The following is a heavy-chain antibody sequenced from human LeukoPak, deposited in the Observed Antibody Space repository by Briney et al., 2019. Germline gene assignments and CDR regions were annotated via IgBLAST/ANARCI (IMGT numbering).Heavy chain of an antibody. CDR2: ISAYNGNT. J-gene: IGHJ4*02. Sequence: GASVKVSCKASGYTFTSYGISWVRQAPGQGLEWMGWISAYNGNTNYAQKLQGRVTMTTDTSTSTAYMELRSLRSDDTAVYYCARDSYLGYCGGGSCYEVDYWGQGTLVTVSS. V-gene: IGHV1-18*01. CDR1: GYTFTSYG. D-gene: IGHD2-15*01. CDR3: ARDSYLGYCGGGSCYEVDY.